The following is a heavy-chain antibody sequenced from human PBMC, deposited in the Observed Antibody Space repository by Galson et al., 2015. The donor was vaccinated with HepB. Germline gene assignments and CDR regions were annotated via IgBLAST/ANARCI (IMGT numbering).Heavy chain of an antibody. CDR2: ISYDGNNK. CDR1: RFTFSSYG. V-gene: IGHV3-30*18. D-gene: IGHD6-19*01. J-gene: IGHJ6*02. CDR3: AKVEQWLALGDCYGMDG. Sequence: SLRLSCAASRFTFSSYGMRWVRQAPGKGLEWVAVISYDGNNKYYADSVKGRFTISRDNSKNTLYLQMNSLRAEDTAVYYCAKVEQWLALGDCYGMDGWGQGTTVTVSS.